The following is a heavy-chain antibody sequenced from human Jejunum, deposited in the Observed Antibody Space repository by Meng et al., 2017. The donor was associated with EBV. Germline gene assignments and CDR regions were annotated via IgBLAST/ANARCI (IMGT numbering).Heavy chain of an antibody. CDR1: GDSVSGYNY. Sequence: QVQLQGSGPGLLKPSETLSLTGSVSGDSVSGYNYWTWIRQPPGKGLEWIGNMYYTGKAIYKPSLQSRVTISVDTSKNQFSLRVTSVTAADTAIYYCARGRGYDYGDSWGQGTLVTVSS. V-gene: IGHV4-61*01. CDR2: MYYTGKA. J-gene: IGHJ5*02. D-gene: IGHD4/OR15-4a*01. CDR3: ARGRGYDYGDS.